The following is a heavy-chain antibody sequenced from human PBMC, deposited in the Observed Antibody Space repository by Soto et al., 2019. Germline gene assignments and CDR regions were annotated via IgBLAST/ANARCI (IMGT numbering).Heavy chain of an antibody. CDR2: INPISGVT. CDR3: ARERGNDAFDI. J-gene: IGHJ3*02. V-gene: IGHV1-46*01. Sequence: GASVKVSCKASGNTFTVYYMQWVRQAPGQGLEWMGMINPISGVTTYAHQFQGRVTMTRDTSTSTLYMELSSLRSEDTAVYYCARERGNDAFDIWGQGTMVTVSS. CDR1: GNTFTVYY.